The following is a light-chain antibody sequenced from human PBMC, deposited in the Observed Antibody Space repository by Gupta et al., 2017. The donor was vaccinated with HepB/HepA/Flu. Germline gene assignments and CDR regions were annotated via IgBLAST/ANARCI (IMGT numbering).Light chain of an antibody. J-gene: IGLJ3*02. CDR3: SPDRSSSMRV. V-gene: IGLV2-14*03. CDR2: DVI. CDR1: NSDIGASNH. Sequence: HSALTQPASVSGSPGPSITISFTGTNSDIGASNHVSWFQHHPGKAPKRIIWDVIERPSGISYCFSGSKSGNTASLTVSGLQTEDEADYYCSPDRSSSMRVFGGGTKLTVL.